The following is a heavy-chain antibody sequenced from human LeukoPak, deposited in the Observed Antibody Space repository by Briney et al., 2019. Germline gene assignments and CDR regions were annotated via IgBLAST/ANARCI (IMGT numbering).Heavy chain of an antibody. CDR2: IYYSGSP. J-gene: IGHJ4*02. CDR1: GGSISSGAYY. Sequence: SETLSLTCTVSGGSISSGAYYWSWVRQHPGKGLEWIAYIYYSGSPYYNLSLKSRVTISVDTSNNQFSLKLSSVTAADTAVYYRARTHITGTGYFDYWGQGTLVTVSS. D-gene: IGHD1-20*01. CDR3: ARTHITGTGYFDY. V-gene: IGHV4-31*03.